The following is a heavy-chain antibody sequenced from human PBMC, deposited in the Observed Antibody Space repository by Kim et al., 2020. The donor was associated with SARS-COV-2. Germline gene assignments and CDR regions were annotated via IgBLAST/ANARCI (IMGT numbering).Heavy chain of an antibody. V-gene: IGHV3-23*01. J-gene: IGHJ6*02. Sequence: GGSLRLSCAASGFTFSSYAMSWVRQAPGKGLEWVSAISGSGGSTYYADSVKGRFTISRDNSKNTLYLQMNSLRAEDTAVYYCAKDRTLYYDFWSGYDRPRDSMDVWGQGAPVTDSS. D-gene: IGHD3-3*01. CDR2: ISGSGGST. CDR3: AKDRTLYYDFWSGYDRPRDSMDV. CDR1: GFTFSSYA.